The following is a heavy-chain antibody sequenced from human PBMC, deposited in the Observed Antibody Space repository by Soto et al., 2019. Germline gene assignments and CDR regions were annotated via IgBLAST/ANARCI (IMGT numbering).Heavy chain of an antibody. CDR2: ISHDGNIK. D-gene: IGHD3-3*01. Sequence: QVQLVESGGGVVQPGGSLRLSCGASGFTFTSYAMHWVRQAPGKGLEWVATISHDGNIKYYADSVKGRFAIYRDNSMNAIFLQMNSLRPEATARYYFARDYDSSSAGYCYYGMDVEGRGTTVTVSS. CDR1: GFTFTSYA. V-gene: IGHV3-30*09. CDR3: ARDYDSSSAGYCYYGMDV. J-gene: IGHJ6*02.